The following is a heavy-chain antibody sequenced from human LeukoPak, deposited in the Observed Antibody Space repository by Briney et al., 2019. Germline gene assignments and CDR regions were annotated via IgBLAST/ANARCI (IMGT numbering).Heavy chain of an antibody. D-gene: IGHD1-26*01. J-gene: IGHJ4*02. V-gene: IGHV4-59*08. CDR1: GASISSYY. CDR2: IYYSGST. CDR3: ARHIRGLVGAAYIDY. Sequence: SETLSLTCTVSGASISSYYWSWIRQPPGKGLEWIGYIYYSGSTNYNPSLKSRVTISVDTSKKQFSLKMRSVTAADTAVYYCARHIRGLVGAAYIDYWGQGTLVTVSS.